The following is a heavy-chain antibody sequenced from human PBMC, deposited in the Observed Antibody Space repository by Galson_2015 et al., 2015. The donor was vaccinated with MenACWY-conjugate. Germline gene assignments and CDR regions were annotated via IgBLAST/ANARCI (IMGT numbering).Heavy chain of an antibody. D-gene: IGHD3-22*01. V-gene: IGHV6-1*01. Sequence: CAISGDRVSSNRAAWNWIRQSPSRGFEWLGRTYYRSQWHYDYAVSVKGRMTINPDTSKNEISLQWHSVTPEDTAVYYCAREGSSRYHSDYFCCASWGQGTLVTVSS. CDR2: TYYRSQWHY. J-gene: IGHJ5*02. CDR1: GDRVSSNRAA. CDR3: AREGSSRYHSDYFCCAS.